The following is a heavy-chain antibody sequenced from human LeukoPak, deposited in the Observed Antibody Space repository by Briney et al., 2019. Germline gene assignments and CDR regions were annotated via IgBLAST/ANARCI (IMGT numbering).Heavy chain of an antibody. CDR2: INHSGST. V-gene: IGHV4-34*01. J-gene: IGHJ6*02. CDR3: ASLHYDSSLAYYGMDV. CDR1: GGSFSGYY. D-gene: IGHD3-22*01. Sequence: SETLSLTCAVYGGSFSGYYWSWIRQPPGKGLEWIGEINHSGSTNYNPSLKSRVTISVDTSKDQFSLKLSSETAADTAVYYCASLHYDSSLAYYGMDVWGQGTTVTVSS.